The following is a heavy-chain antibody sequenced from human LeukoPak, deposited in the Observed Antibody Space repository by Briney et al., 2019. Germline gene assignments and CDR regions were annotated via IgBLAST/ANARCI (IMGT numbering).Heavy chain of an antibody. J-gene: IGHJ6*02. D-gene: IGHD3-10*01. Sequence: SETLSLTCTVSGGSISSYYWSWIRQPPGKGLEWIGYIYYSGSTNYNPSLKSRVTISVDTSKNQFSLKLSSVTAADTAVYYCARAKWFGDLYGMDVWGQGTTVTVS. CDR2: IYYSGST. CDR3: ARAKWFGDLYGMDV. CDR1: GGSISSYY. V-gene: IGHV4-59*08.